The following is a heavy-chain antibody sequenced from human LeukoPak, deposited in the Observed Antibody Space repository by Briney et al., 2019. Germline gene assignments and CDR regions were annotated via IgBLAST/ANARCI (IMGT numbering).Heavy chain of an antibody. CDR3: ARHEGGSTWSLYYFDY. D-gene: IGHD6-13*01. Sequence: GESLRISCKGSGYSFTSYWISWVRQMPGKGLEWMGRIDPSDSYTNYSPSFQGYVTISADKSISTAYLQWSSLKASDTAMYYCARHEGGSTWSLYYFDYWGQGTLVTVSS. V-gene: IGHV5-10-1*01. CDR2: IDPSDSYT. CDR1: GYSFTSYW. J-gene: IGHJ4*02.